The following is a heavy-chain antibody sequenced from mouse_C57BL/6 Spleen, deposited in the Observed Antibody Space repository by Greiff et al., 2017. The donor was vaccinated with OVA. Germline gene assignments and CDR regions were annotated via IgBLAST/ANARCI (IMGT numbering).Heavy chain of an antibody. J-gene: IGHJ3*01. D-gene: IGHD4-1*01. CDR3: ARGDWDVKAWFAY. CDR1: GYTFTDYY. CDR2: INPYNGGT. V-gene: IGHV1-19*01. Sequence: EVQLQQSGPVLVKPGASVKMSCKASGYTFTDYYMNWVKQSHGKSLEWIGVINPYNGGTSYNQKFKGKATLTVDKSSSTAYMELNSLTSEDSAVYYCARGDWDVKAWFAYWGQGTLVTVSA.